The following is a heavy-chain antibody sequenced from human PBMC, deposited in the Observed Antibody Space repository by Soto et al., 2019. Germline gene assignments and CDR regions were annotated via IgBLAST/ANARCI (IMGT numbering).Heavy chain of an antibody. D-gene: IGHD3-10*01. Sequence: QVQLQQWGAGLLKPSETLSLTCAVYGGSFSGYYWSWIRQPPGKGLEWICEINHSGSTTYNPSLTGRDTILVGTAVNHCSLRLSPLVAADTAVYYGASTPPASMVRGVTQNWYFDLWGRGTLVTFSS. CDR2: INHSGST. V-gene: IGHV4-34*01. J-gene: IGHJ2*01. CDR1: GGSFSGYY. CDR3: ASTPPASMVRGVTQNWYFDL.